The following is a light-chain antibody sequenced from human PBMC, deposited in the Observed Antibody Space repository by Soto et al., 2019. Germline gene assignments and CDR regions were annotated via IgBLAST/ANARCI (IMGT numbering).Light chain of an antibody. CDR2: AAS. CDR1: RSISRY. V-gene: IGKV1-39*01. Sequence: DIQLTQSPSSLSASVGDRVTITCRASRSISRYLNWYQQKPGKAPKVLISAASSLQSGVPSRFSGSGSGTVFPLPISSLQPEVFATYYCKQCFSLTPLTLGGGTRVE. CDR3: KQCFSLTPLT. J-gene: IGKJ4*01.